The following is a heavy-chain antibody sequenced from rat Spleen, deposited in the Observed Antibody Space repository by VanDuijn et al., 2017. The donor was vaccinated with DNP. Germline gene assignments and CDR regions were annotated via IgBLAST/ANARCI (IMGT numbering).Heavy chain of an antibody. V-gene: IGHV5-7*01. Sequence: EVQLVESGGGLVQPGRSLKLSCAASGFTFSNFYMAWVRQAPKKGLEWVATISTNGSRTYYPDSVKGRFIVSRDNAKSTLDLQMDSLRSEDTATYYCVRRGGKGLFSKWGQGTLVTVSS. D-gene: IGHD3-1*01. CDR1: GFTFSNFY. CDR2: ISTNGSRT. J-gene: IGHJ3*01. CDR3: VRRGGKGLFSK.